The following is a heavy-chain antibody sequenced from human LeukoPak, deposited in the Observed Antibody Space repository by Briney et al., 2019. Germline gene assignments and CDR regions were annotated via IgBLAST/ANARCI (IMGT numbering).Heavy chain of an antibody. J-gene: IGHJ4*02. D-gene: IGHD4-17*01. CDR1: GGSISSSSYY. V-gene: IGHV4-39*07. CDR2: IYYSGST. CDR3: ARLIDTVTPFDY. Sequence: SETLSLTCTVSGGSISSSSYYWGWIRQPPGKGLEWIGSIYYSGSTYYNPSLKSRVTISVDTSKNQFSLKLSSVTAADTAVYYCARLIDTVTPFDYWGQGTLVTVSS.